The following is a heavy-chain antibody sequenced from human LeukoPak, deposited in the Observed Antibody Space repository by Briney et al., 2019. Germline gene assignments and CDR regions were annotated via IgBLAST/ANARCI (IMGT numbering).Heavy chain of an antibody. CDR2: IWYDGSNK. CDR3: AREISITMVRGAFDP. V-gene: IGHV3-33*01. D-gene: IGHD3-10*01. J-gene: IGHJ5*02. CDR1: GFTFSSYG. Sequence: GGSLRLSCAASGFTFSSYGMHWVRQAPGKGLEWVAVIWYDGSNKYYADSVKGRFTISRDNSKNTLYLQMNSLRAEDTAVYYCAREISITMVRGAFDPWGQGTLVTVSS.